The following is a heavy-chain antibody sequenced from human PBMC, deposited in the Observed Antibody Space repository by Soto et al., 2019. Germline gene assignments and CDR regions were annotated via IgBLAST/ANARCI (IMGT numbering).Heavy chain of an antibody. Sequence: QVQLVQSGAEVKKPGSSVKVSCKTSGGTFRTSAISWVRQAPGQGLEWMGGIMPVFPTPDYAQKFQGRVTITADESTGTAYMELSSLRSEDTAVYYCARDKDRQQLGGNYYYIMHVWGQGTTVTVSS. J-gene: IGHJ6*01. V-gene: IGHV1-69*12. CDR2: IMPVFPTP. D-gene: IGHD3-3*02. CDR1: GGTFRTSA. CDR3: ARDKDRQQLGGNYYYIMHV.